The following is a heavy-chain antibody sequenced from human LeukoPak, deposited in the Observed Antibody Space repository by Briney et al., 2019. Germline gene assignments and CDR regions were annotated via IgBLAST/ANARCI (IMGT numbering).Heavy chain of an antibody. Sequence: GGSLRLSCAASGFTFSSYGMHWVRQAPGKGLEWVAVIEYDGSNKYYADSVKGRFTISRDNSKNTLYLQMNSLRAEDTAVYYYARAPGAGYYFDYWGQGTLVTVSS. CDR1: GFTFSSYG. V-gene: IGHV3-33*01. CDR2: IEYDGSNK. D-gene: IGHD6-19*01. CDR3: ARAPGAGYYFDY. J-gene: IGHJ4*02.